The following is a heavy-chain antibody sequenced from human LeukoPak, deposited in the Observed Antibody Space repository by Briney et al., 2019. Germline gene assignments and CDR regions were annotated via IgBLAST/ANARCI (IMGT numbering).Heavy chain of an antibody. CDR2: IYPGDSDT. Sequence: KYGASLKISCKGSGYSFTSYWIGWVRQMPGKGLEWMGIIYPGDSDTRYSPSFQGQVTISADKSISTAYLQWSSLKASDTAMYYCARTSGAWKDYFDYWGQGTLVTVSS. J-gene: IGHJ4*02. CDR3: ARTSGAWKDYFDY. CDR1: GYSFTSYW. D-gene: IGHD1-1*01. V-gene: IGHV5-51*01.